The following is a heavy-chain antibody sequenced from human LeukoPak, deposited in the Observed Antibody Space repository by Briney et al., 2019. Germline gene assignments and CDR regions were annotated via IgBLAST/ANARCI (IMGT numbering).Heavy chain of an antibody. CDR1: GGSISSYY. CDR2: IYTSGST. J-gene: IGHJ5*02. V-gene: IGHV4-4*07. Sequence: SETLSLTCTVSGGSISSYYWSWIRQPAGKGLEWIGRIYTSGSTNYNPSLKSRVTMSVDTSKNQFSLKLSSVTAADTAVYYCARDFIYDYVWGSYRSRNWFDPWGQGTLVTVSS. D-gene: IGHD3-16*02. CDR3: ARDFIYDYVWGSYRSRNWFDP.